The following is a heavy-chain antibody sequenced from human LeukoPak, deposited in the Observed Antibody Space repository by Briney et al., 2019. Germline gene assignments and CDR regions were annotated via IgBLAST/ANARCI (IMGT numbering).Heavy chain of an antibody. CDR2: ISYSIATI. CDR1: GFTFYEYA. CDR3: AKEWNWNDVGYFDY. J-gene: IGHJ4*02. Sequence: PGGSLRLSCAASGFTFYEYAMHWVRQAPGKGLEWGSGISYSIATIGYVDSVKGRFTISRDNSKNTLYMQMNSLRAEDTAVYYCAKEWNWNDVGYFDYWGQGTLVTVSS. V-gene: IGHV3-9*01. D-gene: IGHD1-1*01.